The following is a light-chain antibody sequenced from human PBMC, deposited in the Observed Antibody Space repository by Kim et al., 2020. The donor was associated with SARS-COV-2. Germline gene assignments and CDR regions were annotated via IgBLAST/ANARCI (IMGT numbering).Light chain of an antibody. Sequence: QSALTQPPSASGSPGQSVTISCTGTSSDVGGYNSVSWYQQHPGQAPRLLIYEVSRRPSGVPDRFSGSKSGNTASLTVSGLQAEDDADYYCSSYGGSDSIVFGTGTKVTVL. CDR3: SSYGGSDSIV. J-gene: IGLJ1*01. V-gene: IGLV2-8*01. CDR2: EVS. CDR1: SSDVGGYNS.